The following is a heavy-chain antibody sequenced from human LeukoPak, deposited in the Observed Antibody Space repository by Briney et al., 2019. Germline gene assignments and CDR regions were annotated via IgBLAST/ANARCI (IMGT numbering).Heavy chain of an antibody. V-gene: IGHV4-31*03. CDR2: IYYSGST. J-gene: IGHJ5*02. Sequence: SQTLSLTCTVSGGSISSGGYHWSWIRQHPGKGLEWIGYIYYSGSTYYNPSLKSRVTISVDTSKNQFSLKLSSVTAADTAVYYCARSMVLNWFDPWGQGTLVTVSS. D-gene: IGHD2-21*01. CDR1: GGSISSGGYH. CDR3: ARSMVLNWFDP.